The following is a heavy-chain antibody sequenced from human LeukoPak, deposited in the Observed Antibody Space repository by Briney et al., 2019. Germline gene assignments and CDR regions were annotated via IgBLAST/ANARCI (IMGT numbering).Heavy chain of an antibody. J-gene: IGHJ4*02. Sequence: SETLSLTCTVSGYSISSGYYWGWIRQPPGKGLEWIGSIYHSGSTYYNPSLKSRVTISIDTSKNQFSLKLNSVTAADTAVYYCAREEAPYYYDSSGGYDYWGQGTLVTVSS. V-gene: IGHV4-38-2*02. D-gene: IGHD3-22*01. CDR1: GYSISSGYY. CDR3: AREEAPYYYDSSGGYDY. CDR2: IYHSGST.